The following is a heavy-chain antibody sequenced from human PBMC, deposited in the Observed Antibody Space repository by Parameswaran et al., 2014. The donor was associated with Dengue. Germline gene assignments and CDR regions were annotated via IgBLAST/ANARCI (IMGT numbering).Heavy chain of an antibody. CDR2: IYYSGST. Sequence: PGKGLEWIGSIYYSGSTYYNPSLKSRVTISVDTSKNQFSLKVTSVTAADTAVYCCTNQPPQGVGATRGGYNFDYWGQGTLVTVSS. J-gene: IGHJ4*02. V-gene: IGHV4-39*01. CDR3: TNQPPQGVGATRGGYNFDY. D-gene: IGHD2-15*01.